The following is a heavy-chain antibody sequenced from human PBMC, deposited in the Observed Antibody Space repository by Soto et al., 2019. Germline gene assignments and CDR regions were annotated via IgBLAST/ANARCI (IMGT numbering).Heavy chain of an antibody. J-gene: IGHJ6*02. CDR1: GYSISSGYY. V-gene: IGHV4-38-2*02. CDR3: ARDGVATGPWDYYSYGMDV. Sequence: PSETLSLTGAVSGYSISSGYYWGWIRQPPGKGLEWIGSIYHSVSTYYNPSLKSRVTISVDTSKNQFSLKLSSVTAADTAVYYCARDGVATGPWDYYSYGMDVCGQGTTVTFSS. CDR2: IYHSVST. D-gene: IGHD5-12*01.